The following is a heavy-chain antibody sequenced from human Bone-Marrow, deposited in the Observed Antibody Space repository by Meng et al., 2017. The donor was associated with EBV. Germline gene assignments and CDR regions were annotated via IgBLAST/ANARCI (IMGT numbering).Heavy chain of an antibody. CDR1: GYTFSRHI. CDR3: ARGGEHTSVYGY. D-gene: IGHD3-22*01. J-gene: IGHJ4*02. Sequence: QVQLVQSGSELKKPGASVKISCRTSGYTFSRHIMNWVRQAPGQGLEWMGWINTNTGNPTNAQGFTGRFVFSSNTSVSTAYLQIRNLKAEDTAVYYCARGGEHTSVYGYWGPGTMVTVSS. CDR2: INTNTGNP. V-gene: IGHV7-4-1*02.